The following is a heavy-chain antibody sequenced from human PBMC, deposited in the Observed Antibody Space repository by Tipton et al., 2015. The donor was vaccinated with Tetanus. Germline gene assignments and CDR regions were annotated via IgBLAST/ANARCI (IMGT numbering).Heavy chain of an antibody. CDR2: VYHSGST. CDR3: ARDQGGGRVARLNWFGP. D-gene: IGHD3-16*01. J-gene: IGHJ5*02. CDR1: GGSINNYY. V-gene: IGHV4-59*12. Sequence: TLSLTCTVSGGSINNYYWSWIRQPPGKGLEWIGYVYHSGSTFYNPSLKSRVTISVDTSNNQFFLRLSSVTAADTAVYYCARDQGGGRVARLNWFGPWGQGTLVTVSS.